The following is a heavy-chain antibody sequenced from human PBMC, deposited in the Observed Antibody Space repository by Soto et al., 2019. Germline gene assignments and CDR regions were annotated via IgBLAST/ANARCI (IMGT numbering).Heavy chain of an antibody. CDR3: ARDPTVTTGGYFDY. Sequence: GGSLRLSCAASGFTFSSYTMKWARQAPGKGLEWVSSISTSSNYIYYADSVKGRFTISRDNAKNSLYLQMNSLTADDTAVYHCARDPTVTTGGYFDYWGQGTLVTVSS. D-gene: IGHD4-17*01. CDR1: GFTFSSYT. J-gene: IGHJ4*02. V-gene: IGHV3-21*01. CDR2: ISTSSNYI.